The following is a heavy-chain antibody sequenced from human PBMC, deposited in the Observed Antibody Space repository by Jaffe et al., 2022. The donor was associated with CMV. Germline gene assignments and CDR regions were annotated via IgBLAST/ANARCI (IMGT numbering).Heavy chain of an antibody. Sequence: EVQLVESGGGLVQPGGSLRLSCAASGFTFSSYEMNWVRQAPGKGLEWVSYISSSGSTIYYADSVKGRFTISRDNAKNSLYLQMNSLRAEDTAVYYCARVWGSGSYYPVPYYYYYYYMDVWGKGTTVTVSS. V-gene: IGHV3-48*03. J-gene: IGHJ6*03. D-gene: IGHD3-10*01. CDR3: ARVWGSGSYYPVPYYYYYYYMDV. CDR1: GFTFSSYE. CDR2: ISSSGSTI.